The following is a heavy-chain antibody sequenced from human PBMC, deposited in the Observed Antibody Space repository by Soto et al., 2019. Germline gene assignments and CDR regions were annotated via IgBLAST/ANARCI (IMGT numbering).Heavy chain of an antibody. Sequence: PGGSLRLSCVGSAFNIPDRAMNWVRQAPGKGLEWVSYISSSSSTIYYADSVKGRFTISRDNAKNSLYLQMNSLRAEDTAVYYCARDSWVAAAGTPDDAFDIWGQGTMVTVS. D-gene: IGHD6-13*01. CDR2: ISSSSSTI. CDR3: ARDSWVAAAGTPDDAFDI. V-gene: IGHV3-48*01. J-gene: IGHJ3*02. CDR1: AFNIPDRA.